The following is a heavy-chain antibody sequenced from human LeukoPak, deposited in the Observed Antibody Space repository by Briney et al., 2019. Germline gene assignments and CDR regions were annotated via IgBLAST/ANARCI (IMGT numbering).Heavy chain of an antibody. CDR3: VKDDPVFDY. Sequence: TGGSLRLSCAASGFTFSNHAMHWVRQGPGKGLEWVAFIRYEGRYKYYADSVKGRFTISRDNSKNTLYLQMNSLRAEDTAVYYCVKDDPVFDYWGQGTLVTVSS. J-gene: IGHJ4*02. CDR2: IRYEGRYK. CDR1: GFTFSNHA. V-gene: IGHV3-30*02.